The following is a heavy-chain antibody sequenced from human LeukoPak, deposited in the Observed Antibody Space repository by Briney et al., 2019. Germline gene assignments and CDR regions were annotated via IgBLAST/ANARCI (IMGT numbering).Heavy chain of an antibody. CDR3: ARALLPTTVTTNHCDY. CDR1: GYTFTSYY. J-gene: IGHJ4*02. CDR2: INPSGGST. D-gene: IGHD4-17*01. V-gene: IGHV1-46*01. Sequence: ASVKVSCKASGYTFTSYYMHWVRQAPGQGLEWMGLINPSGGSTSYAQKFQGRVTMTRDTSTSTVYMELRSLRSEDTAVYYCARALLPTTVTTNHCDYWGQGTLVTVSS.